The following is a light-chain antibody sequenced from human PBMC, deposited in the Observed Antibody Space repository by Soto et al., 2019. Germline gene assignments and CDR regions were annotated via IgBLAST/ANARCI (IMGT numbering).Light chain of an antibody. CDR2: EGS. CDR1: SSDVGSYNL. Sequence: QSALTQPASVSGSPGQSITISCTGTSSDVGSYNLVSWYQQHPGKAPKLMIYEGSKRPSGVSNRFSGYKSGNTASLTISGLQAEDEAYYYCCSYAGSRTLVFGGGTKLTVL. J-gene: IGLJ2*01. CDR3: CSYAGSRTLV. V-gene: IGLV2-23*01.